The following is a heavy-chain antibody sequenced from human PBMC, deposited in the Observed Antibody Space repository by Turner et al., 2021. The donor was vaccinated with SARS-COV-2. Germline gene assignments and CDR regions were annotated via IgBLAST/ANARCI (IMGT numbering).Heavy chain of an antibody. CDR3: ARDHRPVVVPAAKRAGSYYYGMDV. CDR2: ISSSSSYI. CDR1: GFTFSSYS. V-gene: IGHV3-21*01. Sequence: EVQLVESGGGLVKPGGSLRLPCAASGFTFSSYSMNWVRQAPGKGLEWVSSISSSSSYIYYADSVKGRFTISRDNAKNSLYLQMNSLRAEDTAVYYCARDHRPVVVPAAKRAGSYYYGMDVWGQGTTVTVS. J-gene: IGHJ6*02. D-gene: IGHD2-2*01.